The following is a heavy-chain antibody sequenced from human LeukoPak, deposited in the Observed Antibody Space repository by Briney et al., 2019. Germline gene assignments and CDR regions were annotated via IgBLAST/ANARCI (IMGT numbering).Heavy chain of an antibody. CDR3: GTVFDH. CDR2: IDIDGTGT. CDR1: GFTFSSYG. V-gene: IGHV3-74*01. Sequence: GGSLRLSCAASGFTFSSYGMHWVRQAPGKGLVWVSRIDIDGTGTSYADSVKGRFTISRDNAKNTVSLQMNSLKAEDTAVYYCGTVFDHWGPGILVTVSS. J-gene: IGHJ4*02.